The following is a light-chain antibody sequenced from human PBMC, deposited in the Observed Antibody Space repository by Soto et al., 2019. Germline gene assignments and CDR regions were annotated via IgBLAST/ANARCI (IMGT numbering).Light chain of an antibody. CDR1: SGSIASNY. Sequence: NFMLTQPHSVSESPGKTVTITCTLSSGSIASNYVQWYQQRPGSAPTTVIYEDNQRPSGVPDRFSGSIDSSSNSASLTISGLKTEDEADYYCQSYDSSNYVFGTGTKV. V-gene: IGLV6-57*04. CDR2: EDN. CDR3: QSYDSSNYV. J-gene: IGLJ1*01.